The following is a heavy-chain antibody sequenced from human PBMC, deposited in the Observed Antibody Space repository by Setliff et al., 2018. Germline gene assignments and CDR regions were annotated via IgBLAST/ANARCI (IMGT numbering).Heavy chain of an antibody. CDR3: ARAGIAAPFDY. D-gene: IGHD6-13*01. CDR2: INHSGST. V-gene: IGHV4-34*01. CDR1: GGSFSDYY. Sequence: LSLTCAVYGGSFSDYYWSWIRQPPGKGLEWIGEINHSGSTNYNPSLKSRVTISVDTSKNQFSLKLSSVTAADTAVYYCARAGIAAPFDYWGQGTLVTVSS. J-gene: IGHJ4*02.